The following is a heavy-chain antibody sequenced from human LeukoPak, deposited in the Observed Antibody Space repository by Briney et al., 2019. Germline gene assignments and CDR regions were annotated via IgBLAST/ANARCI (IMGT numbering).Heavy chain of an antibody. D-gene: IGHD5/OR15-5a*01. CDR2: IKQDGSET. CDR3: ARHLAGDSLYRHFDY. V-gene: IGHV3-7*04. CDR1: AITFSNSW. Sequence: SGGSLRLSCTASAITFSNSWMSWVRQAPEKGLEWVANIKQDGSETNYVDSVKGRFTISRDNAKNSLFLQMNSLRGEDTAIYYCARHLAGDSLYRHFDYWGQGALVTVSS. J-gene: IGHJ4*02.